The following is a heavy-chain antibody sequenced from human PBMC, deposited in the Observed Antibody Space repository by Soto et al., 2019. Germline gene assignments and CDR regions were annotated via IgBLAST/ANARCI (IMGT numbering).Heavy chain of an antibody. D-gene: IGHD3-22*01. CDR2: ISYGGSTI. Sequence: PGGSLRLSCAASGFTFSNYEMNWVRQAPGKGLEWVSYISYGGSTIYYADSVKGRFTISRDNSKNSLYLQMNSLRAEDTAVYYCARGLRYYYDRSGLHYWGQGTLVTVSS. CDR3: ARGLRYYYDRSGLHY. J-gene: IGHJ4*02. CDR1: GFTFSNYE. V-gene: IGHV3-48*03.